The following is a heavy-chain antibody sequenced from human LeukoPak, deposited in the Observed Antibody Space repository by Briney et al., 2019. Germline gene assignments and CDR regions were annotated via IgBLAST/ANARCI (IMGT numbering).Heavy chain of an antibody. CDR2: MHPDSGGT. J-gene: IGHJ3*02. CDR1: GYTFTGYY. D-gene: IGHD1-14*01. Sequence: ASVKVSCKASGYTFTGYYMHWVRPAAGQGLEWVGWMHPDSGGTKCAQKFQGRLTMTRDTSISTAYMELTRLRSDDTAIYYCARFGTDALDIWGQGTMVTVSS. V-gene: IGHV1-2*02. CDR3: ARFGTDALDI.